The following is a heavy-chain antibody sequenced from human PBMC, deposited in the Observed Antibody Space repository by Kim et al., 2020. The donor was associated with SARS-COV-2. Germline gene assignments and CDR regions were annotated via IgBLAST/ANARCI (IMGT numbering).Heavy chain of an antibody. J-gene: IGHJ4*02. V-gene: IGHV3-72*01. D-gene: IGHD6-13*01. CDR2: TRSKVNSYTT. CDR3: ARGGVRITALYFDY. CDR1: GFTFSDHY. Sequence: GGSLRLSCAASGFTFSDHYMDWVRQAPGKGLEWVGRTRSKVNSYTTEYAASVKGRFTISRDESKNSLYLQMNSLKTEDTAVYYCARGGVRITALYFDYWGQGTLVTVSS.